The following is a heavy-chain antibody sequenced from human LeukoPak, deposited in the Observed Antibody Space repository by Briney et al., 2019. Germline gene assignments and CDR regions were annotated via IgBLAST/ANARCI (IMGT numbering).Heavy chain of an antibody. V-gene: IGHV3-30-3*01. CDR3: ARAMIGTLDAFDI. CDR1: GFTFSSYA. J-gene: IGHJ3*02. Sequence: RSLRLSCAASGFTFSSYAMHWVRQAPGKGLEWVAVISYDGSNKYYADSVKGRFTISRDNSKNTLYLQMNSLRAEDTAVYYCARAMIGTLDAFDIWGQGTMVTVSS. D-gene: IGHD1-1*01. CDR2: ISYDGSNK.